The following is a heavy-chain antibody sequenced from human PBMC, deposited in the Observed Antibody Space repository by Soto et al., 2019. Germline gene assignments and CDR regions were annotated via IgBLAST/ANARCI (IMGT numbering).Heavy chain of an antibody. CDR2: ISGSGGST. Sequence: GGSLRLSCAASGFTFSSYAMSWVRQAPGKGLEWVSAISGSGGSTYYADSVKGRFTISRDNSKNTLYLQMNSLRAEDTAVYYCAKDTTYYHFWSGYYPDWFDPWGQGTLVTVS. CDR3: AKDTTYYHFWSGYYPDWFDP. J-gene: IGHJ5*02. D-gene: IGHD3-3*01. CDR1: GFTFSSYA. V-gene: IGHV3-23*01.